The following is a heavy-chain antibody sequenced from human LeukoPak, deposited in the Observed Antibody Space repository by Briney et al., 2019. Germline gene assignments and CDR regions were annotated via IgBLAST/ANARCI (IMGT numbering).Heavy chain of an antibody. D-gene: IGHD6-13*01. J-gene: IGHJ1*01. CDR1: GGSISSGSYY. CDR2: IYTSGST. CDR3: ARDGQQQLVLAYFQH. V-gene: IGHV4-61*02. Sequence: PSQTLSLTCTVSGGSISSGSYYWSWIRQPAGKGLEWIGRIYTSGSTNYNPSLKSRVTMSVDTSKNQFSLKLSSVTAADTAVYYCARDGQQQLVLAYFQHWGQGTLVTVSS.